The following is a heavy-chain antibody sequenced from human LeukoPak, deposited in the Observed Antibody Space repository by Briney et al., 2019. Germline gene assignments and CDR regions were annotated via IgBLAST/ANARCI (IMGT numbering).Heavy chain of an antibody. V-gene: IGHV4-39*07. CDR3: ARGDEVQHASWFDP. Sequence: SETLSLTCKVSAGSITTGNYYWGWIRQPPGKGLEWIASIYYSGTTYYNPSLKSRVTISVDTSKNQFSLRLNSVTAADTAVYYCARGDEVQHASWFDPWGQGTLVTVSS. CDR2: IYYSGTT. D-gene: IGHD2-2*01. CDR1: AGSITTGNYY. J-gene: IGHJ5*02.